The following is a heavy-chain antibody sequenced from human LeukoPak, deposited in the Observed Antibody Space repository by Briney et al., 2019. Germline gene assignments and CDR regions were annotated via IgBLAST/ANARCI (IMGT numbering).Heavy chain of an antibody. D-gene: IGHD6-13*01. V-gene: IGHV1-69*13. CDR1: GGTFSSYA. Sequence: SVTVSCTASGGTFSSYAISWVRPAPGQGLERMGGIIPIFGTANYAQKFQGRVTITADESTSTAYMELSSLRSEDTAVYYCARGGIAAAGSFDYWGQGTLVTVSS. CDR2: IIPIFGTA. CDR3: ARGGIAAAGSFDY. J-gene: IGHJ4*02.